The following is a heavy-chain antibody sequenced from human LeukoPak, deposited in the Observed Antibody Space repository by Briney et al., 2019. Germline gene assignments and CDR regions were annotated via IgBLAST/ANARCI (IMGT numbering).Heavy chain of an antibody. Sequence: PGGSLRLSCSASGFTFDDYTMHWVRQAPGKGLEWVSLISWDGGRTYYAASVKGRFTISRDNSKNSLYLQMNSLRAEDTALYYCAKDRALRFLEWLMDVWGKGTTVTVSS. CDR3: AKDRALRFLEWLMDV. V-gene: IGHV3-43*01. CDR2: ISWDGGRT. D-gene: IGHD3-3*01. CDR1: GFTFDDYT. J-gene: IGHJ6*04.